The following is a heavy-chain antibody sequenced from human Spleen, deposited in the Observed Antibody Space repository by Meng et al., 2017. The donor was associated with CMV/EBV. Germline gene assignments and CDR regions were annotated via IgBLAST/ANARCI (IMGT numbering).Heavy chain of an antibody. J-gene: IGHJ1*01. V-gene: IGHV4-59*01. D-gene: IGHD3-3*01. CDR2: ISDTGST. CDR1: GGSISYFY. Sequence: GSLRLSCTVSGGSISYFYWTWIRQSPGKGLEWIGYISDTGSTKENPSLKSRLTLSIDTSKNQFSLKLASVTAADTAVYYCARGRGSGYPQGGYFQYWGQGTLVTVSS. CDR3: ARGRGSGYPQGGYFQY.